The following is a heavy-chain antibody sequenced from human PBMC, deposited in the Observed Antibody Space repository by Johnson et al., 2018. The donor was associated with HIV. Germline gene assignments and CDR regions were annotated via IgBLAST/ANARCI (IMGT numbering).Heavy chain of an antibody. V-gene: IGHV3-20*04. CDR3: ARDLGPSRGLARDAFDI. CDR2: INWNGGST. CDR1: GFTFDEYG. J-gene: IGHJ3*02. D-gene: IGHD6-19*01. Sequence: VQLVESGGGVVRPGGSLRLSCAASGFTFDEYGMSWVRQAPGKGLEWVSGINWNGGSTIYADSVKGRFTISRDNAKNSLYLQMNSLRAEDTALYYCARDLGPSRGLARDAFDIWGQGTMVTVSS.